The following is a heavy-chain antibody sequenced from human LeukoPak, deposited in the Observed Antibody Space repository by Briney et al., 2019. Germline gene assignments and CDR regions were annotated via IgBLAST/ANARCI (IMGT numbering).Heavy chain of an antibody. CDR1: GGSISSYY. J-gene: IGHJ4*02. V-gene: IGHV4-59*01. Sequence: SETLSLTCTVSGGSISSYYWSWIRPPPGKGLEWIGYIYYSGSTNYNPSLKSRVTISVDTSKNQFSLKLSSVTAVDTAVYYCARTPRNAFFDYWGQGTLVTVSS. D-gene: IGHD1-1*01. CDR3: ARTPRNAFFDY. CDR2: IYYSGST.